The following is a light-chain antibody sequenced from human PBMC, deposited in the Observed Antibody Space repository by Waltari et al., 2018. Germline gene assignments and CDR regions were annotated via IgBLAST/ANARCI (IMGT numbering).Light chain of an antibody. V-gene: IGLV2-23*02. CDR3: CSYAGRGTYV. J-gene: IGLJ1*01. CDR2: EVF. CDR1: PRHVAAYDL. Sequence: SALTQPASLSGTPGHPCPISCTGTPRHVAAYDLASWYQQHPGQAPKLLICEVFKRPSDISSRFSGSKSGSTASLTISGLQPEDEGDYYCCSYAGRGTYVFGSGTKVTVL.